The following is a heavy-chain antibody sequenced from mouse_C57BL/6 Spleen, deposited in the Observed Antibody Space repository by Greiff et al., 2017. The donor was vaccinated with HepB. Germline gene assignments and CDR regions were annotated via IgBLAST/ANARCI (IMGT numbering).Heavy chain of an antibody. CDR3: ARKGNYVMDY. V-gene: IGHV1-26*01. CDR2: INPNNGGT. CDR1: GYTFTDYY. J-gene: IGHJ4*01. Sequence: VQLQQSGPELVKPGASVKISCKASGYTFTDYYMNWVKQSHGKSLEWIGDINPNNGGTSYNQKFKGKATLTVDKSSSTAYMELRSLTSEDSAVYYCARKGNYVMDYWGQGTSVTVSS.